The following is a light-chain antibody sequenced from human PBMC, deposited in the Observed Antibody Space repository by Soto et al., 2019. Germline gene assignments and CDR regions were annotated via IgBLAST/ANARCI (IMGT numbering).Light chain of an antibody. CDR2: EVS. CDR3: SSYTSSSTVYV. V-gene: IGLV2-14*01. Sequence: QSVLTQPASVSGSPGQSITISCTGTSSDVGGYNYVSWYQQHPGKAPKLMIYEVSNRPSGVSKRFSGSKSGNTASLTISGLQAEDEADYYCSSYTSSSTVYVFGTGTKVTVL. CDR1: SSDVGGYNY. J-gene: IGLJ1*01.